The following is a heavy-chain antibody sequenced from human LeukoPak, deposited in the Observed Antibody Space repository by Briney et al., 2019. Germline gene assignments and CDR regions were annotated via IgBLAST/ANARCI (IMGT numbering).Heavy chain of an antibody. Sequence: SETLSLTCTVSGGSISSYYWSWIRQPPGKGLEWIGYIYYSGSTNYNPSLKSRVTISVDTSKNQFSLKLSSVTASDTAVYYCARGAHSSSGFYDWVEGTLVNVTS. J-gene: IGHJ4*02. CDR3: ARGAHSSSGFYD. D-gene: IGHD6-6*01. V-gene: IGHV4-59*01. CDR1: GGSISSYY. CDR2: IYYSGST.